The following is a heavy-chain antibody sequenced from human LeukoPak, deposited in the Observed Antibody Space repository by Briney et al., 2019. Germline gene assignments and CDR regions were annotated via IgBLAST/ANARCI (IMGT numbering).Heavy chain of an antibody. CDR1: GFTLSSYA. CDR3: AKQGFGC. Sequence: GGSLRLSCTASGFTLSSYAMSWVRQAPGEGLEWVSTISGSADNTNYAEAVKGRFTISRDNSKNTMYLQMNSLRAEDTAVYHCAKQGFGCWGQGTLVTVSS. J-gene: IGHJ4*02. CDR2: ISGSADNT. V-gene: IGHV3-23*01.